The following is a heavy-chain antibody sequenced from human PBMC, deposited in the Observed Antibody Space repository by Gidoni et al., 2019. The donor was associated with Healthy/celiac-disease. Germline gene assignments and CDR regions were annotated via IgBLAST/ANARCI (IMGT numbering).Heavy chain of an antibody. CDR3: ARDIVVVVAATPRNWFDP. J-gene: IGHJ5*02. CDR1: GGSISSGSNY. CDR2: IYTSVIT. Sequence: QVQLQESGPGLVKPSQTLSLTCTVSGGSISSGSNYWIWIRQPAGKGLEWIVRIYTSVITNYNPSLKSRVTMSVDTSKNQFSLKLSSVTAADTAVYYCARDIVVVVAATPRNWFDPWGQGTLVTVSS. V-gene: IGHV4-61*02. D-gene: IGHD2-15*01.